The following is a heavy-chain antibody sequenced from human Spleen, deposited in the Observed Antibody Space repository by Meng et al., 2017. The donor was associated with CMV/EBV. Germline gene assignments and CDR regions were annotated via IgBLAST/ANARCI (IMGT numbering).Heavy chain of an antibody. D-gene: IGHD2-2*02. CDR1: GASISTYY. CDR3: ARGPGVVVPAAIRHFDY. Sequence: SETLSLTCSVSGASISTYYWSWIRQSPGKGLEWIGYISYVGSTNYNPSLESRVTISADTSKNQFSLKVTSVTAADTAVYYCARGPGVVVPAAIRHFDYWGQGTLVTVSS. CDR2: ISYVGST. V-gene: IGHV4-59*01. J-gene: IGHJ4*02.